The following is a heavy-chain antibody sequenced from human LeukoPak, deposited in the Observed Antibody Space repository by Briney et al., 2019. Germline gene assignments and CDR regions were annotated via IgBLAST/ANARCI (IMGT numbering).Heavy chain of an antibody. D-gene: IGHD1-7*01. CDR2: LSHGGSA. Sequence: SETLSLTCTVSDGSISDSLYYWGWIRQPPGKGLEWIGTLSHGGSAYYNPSLKSRVTISGDTSRTPISLNLNSVTAADTAVYYCANFRIGTILVTWGQGILVTVSS. CDR3: ANFRIGTILVT. CDR1: DGSISDSLYY. J-gene: IGHJ5*02. V-gene: IGHV4-39*07.